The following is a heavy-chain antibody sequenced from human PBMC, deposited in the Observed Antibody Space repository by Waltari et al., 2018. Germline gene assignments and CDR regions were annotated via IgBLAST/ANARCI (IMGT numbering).Heavy chain of an antibody. Sequence: QVQLVQSGAEVKKPGASVKVSCKASGYTFTGYYMHWVRQAPGQGLEWMGWINPNRGGTNYAQKFQGRVTMTRDTSISTAYMELRRLRSDDTAVYYCARDLSGCSSTSCGWMDVWGKGTTVTISS. V-gene: IGHV1-2*02. CDR3: ARDLSGCSSTSCGWMDV. J-gene: IGHJ6*04. CDR2: INPNRGGT. CDR1: GYTFTGYY. D-gene: IGHD2-2*01.